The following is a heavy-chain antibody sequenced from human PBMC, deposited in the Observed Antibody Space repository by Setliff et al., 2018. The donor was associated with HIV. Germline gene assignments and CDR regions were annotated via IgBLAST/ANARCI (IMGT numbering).Heavy chain of an antibody. Sequence: ASETLSLTCTVSGGSISSYYWSWIRQPAGRGLEWIGRIFRSGTTDYKFSLKSRVTISIDTSRNQFSLRLTSVTAGDTAVYYCARDRHYSGLGSYGPWGPGTLVTVSS. D-gene: IGHD3-10*01. J-gene: IGHJ5*02. CDR3: ARDRHYSGLGSYGP. CDR1: GGSISSYY. CDR2: IFRSGTT. V-gene: IGHV4-4*07.